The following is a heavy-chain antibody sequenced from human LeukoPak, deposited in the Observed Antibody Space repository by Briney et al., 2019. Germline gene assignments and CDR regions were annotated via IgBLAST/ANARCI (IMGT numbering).Heavy chain of an antibody. CDR1: GGSISSYY. V-gene: IGHV4-59*08. CDR3: ARHGIVVVPAARGTYYGMDV. CDR2: IYYSGST. D-gene: IGHD2-2*01. Sequence: PSETLSLTCTVSGGSISSYYWSWIRQPPGKGLEWIGYIYYSGSTNYNPSRISRVTISVDTSKTQFSLKLSSVTAAETAVYYCARHGIVVVPAARGTYYGMDVWGQGTTVTVSS. J-gene: IGHJ6*02.